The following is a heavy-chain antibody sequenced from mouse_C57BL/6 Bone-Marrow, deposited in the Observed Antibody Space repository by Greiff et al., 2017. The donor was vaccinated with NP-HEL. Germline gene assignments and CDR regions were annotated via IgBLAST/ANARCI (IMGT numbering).Heavy chain of an antibody. CDR1: GYTFTTYW. Sequence: QVQLQQPGAELVKPGASVKLSCKASGYTFTTYWMQWVKQRPGQGLEWIGEIDPSDSYTNYNQKFKGKATLTVDTYSRQAKMQLSSLTSEDSAVYYCARKAYYGRSYEFAYWGQGTLVTVSA. V-gene: IGHV1-50*01. D-gene: IGHD1-1*01. J-gene: IGHJ3*01. CDR2: IDPSDSYT. CDR3: ARKAYYGRSYEFAY.